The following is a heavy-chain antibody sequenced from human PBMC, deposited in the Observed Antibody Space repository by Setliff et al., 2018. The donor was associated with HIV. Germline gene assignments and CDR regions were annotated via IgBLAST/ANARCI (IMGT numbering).Heavy chain of an antibody. J-gene: IGHJ3*02. Sequence: SETLSLTCAVYVGSFSGYYWSWIRQPPGKGLEWIGEISHSGRTNYNPSLKSRVTISVDTSKNQFSLELSSVTAADTAVYYCVRGPLDSSGYRSDAFDIWGQGTMGT. V-gene: IGHV4-34*01. CDR2: ISHSGRT. CDR1: VGSFSGYY. D-gene: IGHD3-22*01. CDR3: VRGPLDSSGYRSDAFDI.